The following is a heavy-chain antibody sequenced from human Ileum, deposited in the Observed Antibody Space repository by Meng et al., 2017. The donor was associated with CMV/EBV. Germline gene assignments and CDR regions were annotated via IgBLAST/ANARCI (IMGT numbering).Heavy chain of an antibody. CDR3: TTDIVVVPAATRYTAYDAFDI. CDR2: IKSKTDGGTT. V-gene: IGHV3-15*01. CDR1: GFTFSNAW. Sequence: GGSLRLSCAASGFTFSNAWMSWVRQAPGKGLEWVGRIKSKTDGGTTDYAAPVKGRFTISRDDSKNTLYLQMNSLKTEDTAVYYCTTDIVVVPAATRYTAYDAFDIWGQGTMVTVSS. D-gene: IGHD2-2*01. J-gene: IGHJ3*02.